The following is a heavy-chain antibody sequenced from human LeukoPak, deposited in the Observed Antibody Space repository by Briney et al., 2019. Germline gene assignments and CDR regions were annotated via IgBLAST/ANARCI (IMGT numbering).Heavy chain of an antibody. Sequence: PSETLSLTCIVSGDSISTYYWSWVRQPPGKGLEWIGYIYYSGTTNYNPSLKSRVTISIDTSNNQFSLKLNSVTAADTAVYYCVRDTRYDMDVWGKGTTVTVSS. J-gene: IGHJ6*03. V-gene: IGHV4-59*12. CDR3: VRDTRYDMDV. CDR1: GDSISTYY. CDR2: IYYSGTT.